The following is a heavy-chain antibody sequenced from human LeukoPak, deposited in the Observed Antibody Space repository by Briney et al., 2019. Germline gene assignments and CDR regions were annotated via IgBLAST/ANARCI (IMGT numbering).Heavy chain of an antibody. CDR1: GGSISSSYYY. CDR3: ASQRKTGEPYYFDY. Sequence: PSETLSLTCNVTGGSISSSYYYWGWIRQPPGGGLEWIGSIYYSGSTYYNPSLKSRVTISVDTSKNHFSLELNSVTAADTAVYYCASQRKTGEPYYFDYWGQGTLVTVSS. D-gene: IGHD7-27*01. J-gene: IGHJ4*02. CDR2: IYYSGST. V-gene: IGHV4-39*02.